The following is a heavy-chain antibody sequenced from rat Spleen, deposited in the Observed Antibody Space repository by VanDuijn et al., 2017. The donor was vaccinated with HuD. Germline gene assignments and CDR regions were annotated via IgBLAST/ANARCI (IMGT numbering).Heavy chain of an antibody. CDR2: ISPSGGAT. V-gene: IGHV5-31*01. Sequence: EVQLVESGGGLVQPGRSLKLSCVASGFTFNNYWMTWIRQAPGKGLEWVASISPSGGATYYRDSVKGRFTVSRDNAKSTLYLQMDSLRSEDTASYYCARHGMVLITSYVMDAWGQGASVTVSS. CDR3: ARHGMVLITSYVMDA. D-gene: IGHD1-12*02. CDR1: GFTFNNYW. J-gene: IGHJ4*01.